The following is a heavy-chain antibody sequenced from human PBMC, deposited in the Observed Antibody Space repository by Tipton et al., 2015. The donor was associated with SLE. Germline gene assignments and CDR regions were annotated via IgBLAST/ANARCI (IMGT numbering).Heavy chain of an antibody. V-gene: IGHV4-34*11. D-gene: IGHD6-6*01. Sequence: LRLSCAVYGGSFSGYYWSWIRQPPGKGLEWIGYIYYSGTTKYNPSLKSRVTMSLDTSKNQFSLNLNSVTAADTAVYYCAVVTSGSHYYMDVWGKGTTVTVSS. CDR2: IYYSGTT. CDR3: AVVTSGSHYYMDV. CDR1: GGSFSGYY. J-gene: IGHJ6*03.